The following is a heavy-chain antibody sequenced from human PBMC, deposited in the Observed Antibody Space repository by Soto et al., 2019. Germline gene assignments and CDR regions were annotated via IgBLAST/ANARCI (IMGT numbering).Heavy chain of an antibody. D-gene: IGHD3-9*01. J-gene: IGHJ4*02. V-gene: IGHV3-23*01. CDR3: AKGSHYDILTAYHAFDY. CDR2: ISGGGGGT. CDR1: GFPFNSYA. Sequence: GGSLRLSCAASGFPFNSYAMNWVRQAPGKGLEWVSSISGGGGGTYYADSVKGRLTISRDNSKNTLYLQMNSLRAEDTALYYCAKGSHYDILTAYHAFDYWGPGTLVTVSS.